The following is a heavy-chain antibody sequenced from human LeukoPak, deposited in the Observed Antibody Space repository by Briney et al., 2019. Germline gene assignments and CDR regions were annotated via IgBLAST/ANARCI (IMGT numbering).Heavy chain of an antibody. CDR3: ARDASCSSTSCYAPFDP. V-gene: IGHV3-33*01. J-gene: IGHJ5*02. CDR1: GFTFSSYG. CDR2: IWYDGSNK. Sequence: GGPLRLSCAASGFTFSSYGMHWVRQAPGKGLEWVAVIWYDGSNKYYADSVKGRFTISRDNSKNTLHLQMNSLRAEDTAVYYCARDASCSSTSCYAPFDPWGQGTLVTVSS. D-gene: IGHD2-2*01.